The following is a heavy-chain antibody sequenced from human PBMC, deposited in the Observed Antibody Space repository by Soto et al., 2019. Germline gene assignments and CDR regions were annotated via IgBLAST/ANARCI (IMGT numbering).Heavy chain of an antibody. CDR3: VKASDSSDYFDY. CDR1: GCTFSSYY. V-gene: IGHV3-23*01. CDR2: ISASGGST. D-gene: IGHD3-22*01. J-gene: IGHJ4*02. Sequence: WGTLRLTCAASGCTFSSYYMSWIRQPPGKGLEWISAISASGGSTYYASSVNGRFTISRDNSKNTPYLQTYSPGAEDTAVYYCVKASDSSDYFDYWGQGTLVTVSS.